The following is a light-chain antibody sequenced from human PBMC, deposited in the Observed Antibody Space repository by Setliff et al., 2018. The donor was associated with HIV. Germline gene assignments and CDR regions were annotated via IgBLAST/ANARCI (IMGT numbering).Light chain of an antibody. Sequence: SYELTQPPSVSVAPGKTARIICGGNNFGSKIVHWNQQRPGQAPVLVVFDDSDRPSGIPERFSGSNSGNTATLTISRVEAGDEADYYCQVWDSSSVVFGGGTKVTVL. CDR1: NFGSKI. J-gene: IGLJ2*01. V-gene: IGLV3-21*03. CDR3: QVWDSSSVV. CDR2: DDS.